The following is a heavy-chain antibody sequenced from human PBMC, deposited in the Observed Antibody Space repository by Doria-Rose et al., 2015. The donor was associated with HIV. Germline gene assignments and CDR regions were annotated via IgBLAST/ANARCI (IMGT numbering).Heavy chain of an antibody. J-gene: IGHJ4*02. D-gene: IGHD6-13*01. CDR2: IFSDDER. CDR3: ARIKSSRWYHKYYFDF. Sequence: QVTLKGSAPVLVKPTETLTLTCTVSGVSLSSPGMGVSWIRQPPGKALEWLANIFSDDERSYKTSLKSRLTISRGTSKSQVVLTMTDMVPVDTATYYCARIKSSRWYHKYYFDFWGQGTLVIVSA. CDR1: GVSLSSPGMG. V-gene: IGHV2-26*01.